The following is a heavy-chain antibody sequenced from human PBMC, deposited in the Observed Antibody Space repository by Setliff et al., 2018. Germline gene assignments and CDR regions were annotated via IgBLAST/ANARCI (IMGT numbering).Heavy chain of an antibody. CDR2: IRQDGSEK. V-gene: IGHV3-7*01. CDR3: ARETLPYYFDY. CDR1: GFTFSNSW. Sequence: GGSLRLSCAASGFTFSNSWMSWVRQAPGKGLEWVANIRQDGSEKYYVDSVKGRFTISRDNAKNSLYLQMSSLRAEDTAVYYCARETLPYYFDYWGQGTLVTVSS. J-gene: IGHJ4*02.